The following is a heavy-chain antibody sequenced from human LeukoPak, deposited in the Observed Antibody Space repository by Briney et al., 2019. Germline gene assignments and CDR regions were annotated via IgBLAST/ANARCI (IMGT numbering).Heavy chain of an antibody. D-gene: IGHD6-13*01. V-gene: IGHV3-21*01. CDR1: GFTFSSYS. CDR2: ISSSSSYI. J-gene: IGHJ3*02. Sequence: PGGSLRLSCAASGFTFSSYSMNWVRQAPGKGLEWVSSISSSSSYIYYADSVKGRFTISRDNAKNSLYLQMNSLRAEDTAVYYCARDWYSSSWSIDAFDIWGQGTMVTVSS. CDR3: ARDWYSSSWSIDAFDI.